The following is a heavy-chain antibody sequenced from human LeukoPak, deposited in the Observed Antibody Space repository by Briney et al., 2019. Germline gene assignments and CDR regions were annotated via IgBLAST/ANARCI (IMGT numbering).Heavy chain of an antibody. J-gene: IGHJ4*02. CDR2: IRSDESTK. D-gene: IGHD6-13*01. CDR1: GFTFSSYG. Sequence: GGSLRLSCAASGFTFSSYGMHWVRQAPGKGLEWVAFIRSDESTKYYADSVKGRFTISRDTSKNTLYLEMNSLRPEDTALYYCVRYISSWAQTLLDYWGQGTLVTVSS. CDR3: VRYISSWAQTLLDY. V-gene: IGHV3-30*02.